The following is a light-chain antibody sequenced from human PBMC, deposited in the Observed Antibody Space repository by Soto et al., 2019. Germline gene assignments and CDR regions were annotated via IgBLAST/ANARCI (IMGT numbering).Light chain of an antibody. J-gene: IGLJ1*01. CDR1: TGAVTKGFS. Sequence: QAVVTQEPSLTVSPGGTVTLTCASSTGAVTKGFSPNWLQQRPGQPPRALIYSINKTHSWTPARFSGSLLGGKAALTLSGVQPEDEAVYYCLLWYGGADVFGTGTKGTVL. CDR2: SIN. V-gene: IGLV7-43*01. CDR3: LLWYGGADV.